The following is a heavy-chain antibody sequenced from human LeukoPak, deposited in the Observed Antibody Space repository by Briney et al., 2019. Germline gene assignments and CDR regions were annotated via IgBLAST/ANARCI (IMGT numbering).Heavy chain of an antibody. Sequence: PSETLSLTCTVSGGSISSSSYYWGWIRQPPGKGLEWIGSIYYSGSTYYNPSLKSRVTISVDTSKNQFSLKLSSVTAADTAVYYCARGSIVVVVAATSSFDYWGQGTLVTVSS. V-gene: IGHV4-39*01. J-gene: IGHJ4*02. CDR1: GGSISSSSYY. CDR3: ARGSIVVVVAATSSFDY. CDR2: IYYSGST. D-gene: IGHD2-15*01.